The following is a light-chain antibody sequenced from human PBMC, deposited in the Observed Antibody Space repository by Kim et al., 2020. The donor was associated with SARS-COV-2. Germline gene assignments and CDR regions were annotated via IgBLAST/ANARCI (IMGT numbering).Light chain of an antibody. J-gene: IGKJ1*01. CDR1: QSISSY. V-gene: IGKV1-39*01. Sequence: DIQMTQSPSSLSASVGDRVTITCRASQSISSYLNWYQQKPGKAPKLLIYAASSWQSGVPSRFSGSGSGTDFTLTISSLQPEDVATYYCQQRYSTSPWTFGQGTKVDIK. CDR2: AAS. CDR3: QQRYSTSPWT.